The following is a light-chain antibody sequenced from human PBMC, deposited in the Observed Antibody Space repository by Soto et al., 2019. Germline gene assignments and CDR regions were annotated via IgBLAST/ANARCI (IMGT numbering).Light chain of an antibody. CDR1: QSISSW. Sequence: DIQMTQSPSTLSASVGDRVTITCRASQSISSWLAWYQQKPGEAPNLLIYKASSLESGVPSRFSGSGSGTEFNLTISSLQPDDFATYYCQQYKSSSHTFGQGTKLEI. CDR3: QQYKSSSHT. CDR2: KAS. V-gene: IGKV1-5*03. J-gene: IGKJ2*01.